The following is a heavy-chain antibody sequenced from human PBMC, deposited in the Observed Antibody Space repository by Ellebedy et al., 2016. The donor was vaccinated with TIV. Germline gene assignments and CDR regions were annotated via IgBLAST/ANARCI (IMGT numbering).Heavy chain of an antibody. Sequence: PGGSLRLSCAASGFNFRSYWMTWVRQAPGEGLEWVAKIRQEGDEIYYVESVKGRFTISRDNAKNSLFLQMNSLRVEDTALYYCARRASYGDYAVQVNPWFDPWGQGTLVTVSS. V-gene: IGHV3-7*01. CDR2: IRQEGDEI. J-gene: IGHJ5*02. CDR3: ARRASYGDYAVQVNPWFDP. D-gene: IGHD4-17*01. CDR1: GFNFRSYW.